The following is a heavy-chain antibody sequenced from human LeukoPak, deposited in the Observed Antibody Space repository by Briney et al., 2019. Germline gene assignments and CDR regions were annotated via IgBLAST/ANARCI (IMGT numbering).Heavy chain of an antibody. V-gene: IGHV4-59*08. D-gene: IGHD5-24*01. CDR3: ARLGDRYNLRRVHY. J-gene: IGHJ4*02. CDR1: GDSKSGIH. CDR2: IYYSGST. Sequence: SETVSLTCTVSGDSKSGIHWPGIRQPPGKGLEWIGYIYYSGSTNYNASLKSRVTISVDTSKNQFSLKLSSVTAADTAVYYWARLGDRYNLRRVHYWGQGTLVTVSS.